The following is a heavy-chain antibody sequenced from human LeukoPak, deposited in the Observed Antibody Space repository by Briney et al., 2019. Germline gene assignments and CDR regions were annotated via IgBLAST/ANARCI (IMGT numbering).Heavy chain of an antibody. CDR2: IYYSGST. D-gene: IGHD6-13*01. V-gene: IGHV4-59*01. CDR3: ARDGVPQAAAGPDYYYYYGMDV. J-gene: IGHJ6*02. CDR1: GGSISSYY. Sequence: SEILSLTCTVSGGSISSYYWSWIRQPPGKGLEWIGYIYYSGSTNYNPSLKSRVTISVDTSKNQFSLKLSSVTSADTAVYYCARDGVPQAAAGPDYYYYYGMDVWGQGTTVTVSS.